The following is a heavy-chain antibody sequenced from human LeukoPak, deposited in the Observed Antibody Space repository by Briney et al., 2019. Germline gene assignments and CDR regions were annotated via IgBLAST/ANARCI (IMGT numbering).Heavy chain of an antibody. Sequence: PPETLSLTCAVCGGSFSGYYWSWIRQPPGKGLEWIGEINHSGSTNYNPSLKSRVTISVDTSKNQFSLKLSSLTAADTAVYYCARRGRGSRVTMVRGVIIGGAFDIWGQGTMVTVSS. V-gene: IGHV4-34*01. CDR2: INHSGST. CDR1: GGSFSGYY. J-gene: IGHJ3*02. CDR3: ARRGRGSRVTMVRGVIIGGAFDI. D-gene: IGHD3-10*01.